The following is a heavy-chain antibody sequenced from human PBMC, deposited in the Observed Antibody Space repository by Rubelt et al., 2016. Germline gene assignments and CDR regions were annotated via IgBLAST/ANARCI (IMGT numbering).Heavy chain of an antibody. J-gene: IGHJ6*03. CDR2: IDPSDSYT. CDR3: ARHQGGSSWLHYYYYYDMDV. D-gene: IGHD6-13*01. V-gene: IGHV5-10-1*01. Sequence: EVQLVQSGAEVKKPGASLRISCKGSGYSFTSYWISWVRQMPGKGLEWMGRIDPSDSYTNYSPSFQCPCTISADKSISTAYLQWSSLKASDTAMYYCARHQGGSSWLHYYYYYDMDVWGKGTTVTVSS. CDR1: GYSFTSYW.